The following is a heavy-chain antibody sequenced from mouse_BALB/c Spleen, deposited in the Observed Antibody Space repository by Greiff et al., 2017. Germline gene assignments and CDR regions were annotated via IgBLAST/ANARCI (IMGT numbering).Heavy chain of an antibody. CDR1: GFAFSSYD. J-gene: IGHJ2*01. Sequence: EVKVVESGGGLVKPGGSLKLSCAASGFAFSSYDMSWVRQTPEKRLEWVAYISSGGGSTYYPDTVKGRFTISRDNAKNTLYLQMSSLKSEDTAMYYCARQLLRSYYFDYWGQGTTLTVSS. D-gene: IGHD1-1*01. CDR3: ARQLLRSYYFDY. CDR2: ISSGGGST. V-gene: IGHV5-12-1*01.